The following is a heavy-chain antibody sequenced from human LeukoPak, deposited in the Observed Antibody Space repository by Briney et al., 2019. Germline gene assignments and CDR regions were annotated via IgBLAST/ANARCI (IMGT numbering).Heavy chain of an antibody. V-gene: IGHV7-4-1*02. J-gene: IGHJ3*02. D-gene: IGHD2-8*02. Sequence: ASVKVSCKASGYTFTSYAMNWVRQAPGQGLEWMGWIDTNTGNPTYAQGSTGRFVFSLDTSVSTAYLQISSLKAENTAVYYCAGKIAWWALDIWGQGTMVTVSS. CDR1: GYTFTSYA. CDR3: AGKIAWWALDI. CDR2: IDTNTGNP.